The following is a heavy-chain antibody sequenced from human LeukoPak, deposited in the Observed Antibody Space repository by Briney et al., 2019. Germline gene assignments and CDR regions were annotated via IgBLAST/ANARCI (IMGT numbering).Heavy chain of an antibody. J-gene: IGHJ5*02. D-gene: IGHD2-2*02. CDR2: IKPDGSEI. CDR3: VKVGTTEGPTPIGRWDR. Sequence: PGGSLGLSCKASGFTFSSYWLNWVRQAPGTGLEWVASIKPDGSEIPYVDCVEGRFTNSRTNARNSLYLQMNPLTAEDAALYYCVKVGTTEGPTPIGRWDRWGQGTLVTVSS. V-gene: IGHV3-7*01. CDR1: GFTFSSYW.